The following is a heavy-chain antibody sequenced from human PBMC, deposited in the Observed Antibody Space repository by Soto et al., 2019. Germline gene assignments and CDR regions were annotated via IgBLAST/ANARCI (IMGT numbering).Heavy chain of an antibody. Sequence: EVQLLESGGGLVQPGGSLRLSCAASGFTFSSYAMSWVRQAPGKGLEWVSAITGSDGNTYYADSVKGRFTISRDNSKNTLYLQMNSLKADDTAVNYCAKTVRTTWAYDYWGQGPLVTVSS. CDR2: ITGSDGNT. CDR1: GFTFSSYA. J-gene: IGHJ4*02. D-gene: IGHD2-2*01. V-gene: IGHV3-23*01. CDR3: AKTVRTTWAYDY.